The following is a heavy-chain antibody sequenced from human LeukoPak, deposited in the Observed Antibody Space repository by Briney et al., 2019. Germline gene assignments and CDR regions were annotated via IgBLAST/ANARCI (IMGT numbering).Heavy chain of an antibody. Sequence: PSETLSLTCAVYGGSFSGYYWSWIRQPPGKGLEWIGEINHSGSTNYNPSLKSRVTISVDTSKNQFSLKLSSVTAADTAVYYCARQLLWLGEPGDFDYWGQGTLVTVSS. V-gene: IGHV4-34*01. CDR2: INHSGST. J-gene: IGHJ4*02. CDR1: GGSFSGYY. CDR3: ARQLLWLGEPGDFDY. D-gene: IGHD3-10*01.